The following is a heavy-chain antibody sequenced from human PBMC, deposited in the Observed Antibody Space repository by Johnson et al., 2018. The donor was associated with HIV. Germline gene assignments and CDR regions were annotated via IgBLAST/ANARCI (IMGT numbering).Heavy chain of an antibody. CDR1: GFTFSGYG. Sequence: QEQLVESGGGLIQPGGSLRLSCAASGFTFSGYGMHWVRQAPGKGLEWVAFIRYDGTTEYYADSVKGRFTISRDNSKNALTLQRNSLRAEDTALYYCARGSRWLLWPGSSFDIWGQGTMVTVSS. CDR3: ARGSRWLLWPGSSFDI. D-gene: IGHD5-24*01. CDR2: IRYDGTTE. J-gene: IGHJ3*02. V-gene: IGHV3-30*02.